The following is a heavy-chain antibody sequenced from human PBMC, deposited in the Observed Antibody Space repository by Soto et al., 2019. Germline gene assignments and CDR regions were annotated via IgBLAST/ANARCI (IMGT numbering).Heavy chain of an antibody. CDR3: ARTLYGDNVDY. V-gene: IGHV1-18*01. J-gene: IGHJ4*02. CDR2: ISANNGNT. CDR1: GYTFTSYA. D-gene: IGHD4-17*01. Sequence: GASVKVSCKASGYTFTSYAICWVRQAPGQGLEWMGWISANNGNTDYAQKLQGRVTMTRNTSISTAYMELSSLRSEDTAVYYCARTLYGDNVDYWGQGTLVTVSS.